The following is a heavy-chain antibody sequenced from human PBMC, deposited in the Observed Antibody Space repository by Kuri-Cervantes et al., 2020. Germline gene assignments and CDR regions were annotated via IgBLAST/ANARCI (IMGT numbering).Heavy chain of an antibody. CDR3: AKSQQLGPFFYYYYMDV. V-gene: IGHV3-23*01. D-gene: IGHD6-6*01. CDR1: GFTFSNYA. J-gene: IGHJ6*03. CDR2: ISGTGGGRT. Sequence: GEPLKISCAASGFTFSNYAMSWVRQAPGKGLEWVSAISGTGGGRTYYADSVKGRFTISRDNSKSTLYLQMNSLRAEDTAVYYCAKSQQLGPFFYYYYMDVWGKGTSVTVSS.